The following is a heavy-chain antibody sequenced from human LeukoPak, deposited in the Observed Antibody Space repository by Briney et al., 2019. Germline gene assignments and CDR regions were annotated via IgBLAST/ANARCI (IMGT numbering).Heavy chain of an antibody. J-gene: IGHJ4*02. CDR2: IIPIFGTA. CDR3: ARVAQVATIVGYFDY. Sequence: SVKVSCKASGGTFSSYAISWVRQAPGQGLEWMGGIIPIFGTANYAQKFQGRVTITADKSTSTAYMELSSLRSEDTAVYYCARVAQVATIVGYFDYWGQGTLVTVSS. V-gene: IGHV1-69*06. CDR1: GGTFSSYA. D-gene: IGHD5-24*01.